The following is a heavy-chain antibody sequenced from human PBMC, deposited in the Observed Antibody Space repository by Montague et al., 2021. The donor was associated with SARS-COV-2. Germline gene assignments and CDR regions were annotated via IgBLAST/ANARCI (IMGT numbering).Heavy chain of an antibody. V-gene: IGHV3-33*08. Sequence: SLRLSCAASGFTFSNYWMHWVRQALGKGLEWVAVIWYDGSNKCYADSVKGRFTISRDNSKNTLYLQMNSLRAEDTAVYYCARDRGIAVAGTLYHFDYWGQGTLVTVSS. CDR3: ARDRGIAVAGTLYHFDY. CDR2: IWYDGSNK. CDR1: GFTFSNYW. D-gene: IGHD6-19*01. J-gene: IGHJ4*02.